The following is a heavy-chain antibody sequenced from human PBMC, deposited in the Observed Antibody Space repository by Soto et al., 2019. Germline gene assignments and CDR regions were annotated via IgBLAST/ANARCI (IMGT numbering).Heavy chain of an antibody. CDR1: GGSISNDY. J-gene: IGHJ5*02. CDR2: IYYSRST. CDR3: ARGRHCTSARCFGYPRILFDT. Sequence: SETLSLTCTVSGGSISNDYWSWSRQTPGKGLEWVGLIYYSRSTTYNPALKSRFSISVYTSRTEFSLRLNSVTAADTAVYYCARGRHCTSARCFGYPRILFDTWGQGTLVTVSS. V-gene: IGHV4-59*01. D-gene: IGHD2-8*02.